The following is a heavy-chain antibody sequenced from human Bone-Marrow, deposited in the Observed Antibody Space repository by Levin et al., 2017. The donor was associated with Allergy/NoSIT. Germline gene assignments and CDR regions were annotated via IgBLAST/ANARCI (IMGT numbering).Heavy chain of an antibody. J-gene: IGHJ5*02. Sequence: GESLKISCAASGFTFSSYGMHWVRQAPGKGLEWVAVISYDGSNKYYADSVKGRFTISRDNSKNTLYLQMNSLRAEDTAVYYCAKDLPQLWPRGHNWFDPWGQGTLVTVSS. D-gene: IGHD5-18*01. V-gene: IGHV3-30*18. CDR2: ISYDGSNK. CDR3: AKDLPQLWPRGHNWFDP. CDR1: GFTFSSYG.